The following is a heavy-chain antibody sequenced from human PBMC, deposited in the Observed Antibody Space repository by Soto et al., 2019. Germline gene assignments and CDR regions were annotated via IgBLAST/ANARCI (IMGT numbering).Heavy chain of an antibody. CDR2: ISSSSSYI. CDR1: GFTFSSYS. CDR3: ASCSDSTRITIFGAALSWGGMDV. J-gene: IGHJ6*02. V-gene: IGHV3-21*01. D-gene: IGHD3-3*01. Sequence: SLRLSCAASGFTFSSYSMNWVRQAPGKGLEGVSSISSSSSYIYYADSVKGRFTISRDNAKNSLYLQMNSLRAEDTAVYYCASCSDSTRITIFGAALSWGGMDVWGQGTPVTVSS.